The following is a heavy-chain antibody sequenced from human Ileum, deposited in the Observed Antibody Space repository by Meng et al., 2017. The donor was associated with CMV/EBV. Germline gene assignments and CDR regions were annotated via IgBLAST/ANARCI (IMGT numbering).Heavy chain of an antibody. CDR2: IYYNGAT. J-gene: IGHJ4*02. Sequence: ESLKISCTVSGASMKSYYWSWIRQPPGKGLEWIGNIYYNGATNYNPSLKSRVIILIDTSKNQFSLKVGSVTAADTAVYYCARGNRATGGNFDYWGQGTLVTVSS. CDR3: ARGNRATGGNFDY. V-gene: IGHV4-59*01. D-gene: IGHD2-8*02. CDR1: GASMKSYY.